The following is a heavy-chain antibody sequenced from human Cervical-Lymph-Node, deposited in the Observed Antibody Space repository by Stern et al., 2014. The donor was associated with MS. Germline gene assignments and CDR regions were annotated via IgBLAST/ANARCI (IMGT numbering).Heavy chain of an antibody. CDR2: IFPVFGTP. V-gene: IGHV1-69*01. J-gene: IGHJ5*02. CDR3: ALSSETSDRWYSLGYDL. CDR1: GGTFSKFP. D-gene: IGHD6-13*01. Sequence: VLLVQSGAEATKPGSSAKASCKASGGTFSKFPSSWVRQVPGIGLEWMGGIFPVFGTPSYAQEFRGRVTITADVSTSTVYMELSSLRSDDTAVYYCALSSETSDRWYSLGYDLWGQGTLVTVSS.